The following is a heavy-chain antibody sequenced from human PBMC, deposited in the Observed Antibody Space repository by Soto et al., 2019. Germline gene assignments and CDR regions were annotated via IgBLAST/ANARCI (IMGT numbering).Heavy chain of an antibody. CDR2: IIPIFGTA. CDR1: GGTFSSYA. V-gene: IGHV1-69*12. Sequence: QVQLVQSGAEVTKPGSSVNVSCKASGGTFSSYAISWVRQAPGQGLEWMGGIIPIFGTANYAQKFQGRVTITADESTSTAYMELSSLRSEDTAVYYCAILGDQLAPPPVFDYWGQGTLVTVSS. J-gene: IGHJ4*02. D-gene: IGHD2-2*01. CDR3: AILGDQLAPPPVFDY.